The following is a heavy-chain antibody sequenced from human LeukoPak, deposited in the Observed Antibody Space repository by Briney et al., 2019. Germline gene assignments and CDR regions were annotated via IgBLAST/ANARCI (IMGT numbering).Heavy chain of an antibody. D-gene: IGHD2/OR15-2a*01. Sequence: SETLSLTCTVSGVSISSSSYYWGWIRQPPEKGLEWIGTIYYSGSTYYNPSLKSRVTLSVDSSNNQFSLKLSSVTAADTAVYYCAMTSDYFRFDYWGQGAMVTVSS. CDR2: IYYSGST. V-gene: IGHV4-39*01. J-gene: IGHJ4*02. CDR1: GVSISSSSYY. CDR3: AMTSDYFRFDY.